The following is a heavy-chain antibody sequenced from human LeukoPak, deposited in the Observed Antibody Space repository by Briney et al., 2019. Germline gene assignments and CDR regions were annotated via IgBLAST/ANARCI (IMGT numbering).Heavy chain of an antibody. CDR1: GFTFSSHS. V-gene: IGHV3-48*01. J-gene: IGHJ4*02. Sequence: GGSLRLSCAASGFTFSSHSMNWVRQAPGKGLEWVSYISSSSSTIYYADSVKGRFTISRDNAKNSLYLQMNSLRAEDTAVYYCARDGGYSGYDADCWGQGTLVTVSS. D-gene: IGHD5-12*01. CDR2: ISSSSSTI. CDR3: ARDGGYSGYDADC.